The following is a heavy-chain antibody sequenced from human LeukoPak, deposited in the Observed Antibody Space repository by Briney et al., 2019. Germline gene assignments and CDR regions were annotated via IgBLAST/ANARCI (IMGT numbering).Heavy chain of an antibody. CDR3: ARVDGSGNSIFDY. V-gene: IGHV3-74*01. CDR1: GFTFNSYW. Sequence: GGSMRPSCAASGFTFNSYWMHWVRQAPGKGLVWVSRINPDGRSTNYADSVKGRFTISRDNAKNTLYLQMNSLRAEDTAIYYCARVDGSGNSIFDYWGQGALVPVSS. J-gene: IGHJ4*02. CDR2: INPDGRST. D-gene: IGHD3-22*01.